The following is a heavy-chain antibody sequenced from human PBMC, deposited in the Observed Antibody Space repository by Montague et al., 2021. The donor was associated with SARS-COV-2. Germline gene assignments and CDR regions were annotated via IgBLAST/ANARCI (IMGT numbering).Heavy chain of an antibody. CDR3: AHKTGLRYFDWLFQTNPTGGYFDL. Sequence: PALVKPTQTLTLTCTFSGFSLSTSGVGAGWIRQPPGKALEWLALIYWDDDKRYSPSLKSRLTITKDTSKNQVVLTMTNMDPVDTATYYCAHKTGLRYFDWLFQTNPTGGYFDLWGRGTLVTVSS. D-gene: IGHD3-9*01. CDR2: IYWDDDK. J-gene: IGHJ2*01. V-gene: IGHV2-5*02. CDR1: GFSLSTSGVG.